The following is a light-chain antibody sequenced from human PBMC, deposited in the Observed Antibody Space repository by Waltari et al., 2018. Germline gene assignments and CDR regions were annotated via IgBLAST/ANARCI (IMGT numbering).Light chain of an antibody. CDR3: QQSYSTPIT. V-gene: IGKV1-39*01. CDR1: QSISSY. J-gene: IGKJ5*01. CDR2: AAS. Sequence: DIQMTQSPSTLSASVGDRVTINCRASQSISSYLNWYQQKPGKAPKHLIYAASSLQSGVPSRFSGSGSGTDFTLTISSLQPEDFATYYCQQSYSTPITFGQGTRLEIK.